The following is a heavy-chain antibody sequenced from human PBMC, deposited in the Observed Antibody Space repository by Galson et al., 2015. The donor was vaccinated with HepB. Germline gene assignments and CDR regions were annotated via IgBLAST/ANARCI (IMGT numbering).Heavy chain of an antibody. CDR2: ISAGGGET. V-gene: IGHV3-23*01. Sequence: SLRLSCAASGFTFASSGMSWVRQAPGKGLEWVSLISAGGGETRYADSVKGRFTVSRDNSKNTLYLQMNSLRAEDTAIYYCAKSFYGGSYYFGSWGRGTLVTVSS. J-gene: IGHJ4*02. D-gene: IGHD1-26*01. CDR1: GFTFASSG. CDR3: AKSFYGGSYYFGS.